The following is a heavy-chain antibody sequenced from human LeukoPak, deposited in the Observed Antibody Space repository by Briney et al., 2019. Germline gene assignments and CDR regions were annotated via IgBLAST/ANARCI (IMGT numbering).Heavy chain of an antibody. V-gene: IGHV3-30*03. CDR1: GFIFSTYG. J-gene: IGHJ4*02. D-gene: IGHD6-13*01. CDR3: ARTPGHSSSWYSDF. Sequence: GRSLRLSCAASGFIFSTYGMHWVRQAPGKGLEWLTFISYDGSNVYYADSVKGRFTSSRDDSLNTLYLQMNSLRAEDTAVYYCARTPGHSSSWYSDFWGQGTLVTVSS. CDR2: ISYDGSNV.